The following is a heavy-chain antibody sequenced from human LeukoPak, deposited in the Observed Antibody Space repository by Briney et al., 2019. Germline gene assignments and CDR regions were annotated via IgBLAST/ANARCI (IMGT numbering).Heavy chain of an antibody. Sequence: PGGSLRLSCAASGFTFSSYAMHWVRQAPGKGLEWVAVISYDGSNKYYADSVKGRFTISRDNSKNTLYLQMNSLRAEDKAVYYCARDPFLEWLFDYWGQGTLVTVSS. V-gene: IGHV3-30-3*01. CDR2: ISYDGSNK. J-gene: IGHJ4*02. D-gene: IGHD3-3*01. CDR1: GFTFSSYA. CDR3: ARDPFLEWLFDY.